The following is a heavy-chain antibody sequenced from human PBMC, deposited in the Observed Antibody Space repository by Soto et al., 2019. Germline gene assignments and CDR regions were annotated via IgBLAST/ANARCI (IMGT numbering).Heavy chain of an antibody. CDR1: GGSTRSSSYY. CDR2: MSYSGTS. D-gene: IGHD3-3*01. V-gene: IGHV4-39*01. J-gene: IGHJ4*02. CDR3: ARHGRDDITIFGVAAYNFDK. Sequence: SETLSLTCNVSGGSTRSSSYYWGWIRQPPGKGLEWIGSMSYSGTSYYNPSLRSRVSISVDTSKNQFSLKLTSVTAADTAVYYCARHGRDDITIFGVAAYNFDKWGQGTLVTVSS.